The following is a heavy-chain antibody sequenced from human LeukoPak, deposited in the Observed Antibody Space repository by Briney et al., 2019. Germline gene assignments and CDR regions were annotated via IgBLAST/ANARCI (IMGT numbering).Heavy chain of an antibody. V-gene: IGHV4-39*01. J-gene: IGHJ4*02. CDR2: IYYSGSI. D-gene: IGHD3-22*01. CDR3: ARHTTYYYDSSGYLTPYFDY. CDR1: GGSISSSSYY. Sequence: SDTLSLTCTVSGGSISSSSYYWAWSRQPPAKGLELIGSIYYSGSIYYNPSLKSRVTISVGTSKNQFSLKLSSVTAADTSVYYCARHTTYYYDSSGYLTPYFDYWGQGTLVTVSS.